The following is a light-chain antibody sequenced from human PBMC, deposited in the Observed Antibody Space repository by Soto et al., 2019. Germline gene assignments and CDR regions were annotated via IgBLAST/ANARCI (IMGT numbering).Light chain of an antibody. CDR2: DAS. V-gene: IGKV3-11*01. CDR3: HQRSTWPGT. CDR1: QSVGSY. J-gene: IGKJ1*01. Sequence: EIVLTQSPATLSLSPGERATLSCRASQSVGSYLAWYQQKPGQAPRLLIYDASNRATGIPARFSGSGSGTDFTLTISSLEPQDFAVYYCHQRSTWPGTFGQGTKVEI.